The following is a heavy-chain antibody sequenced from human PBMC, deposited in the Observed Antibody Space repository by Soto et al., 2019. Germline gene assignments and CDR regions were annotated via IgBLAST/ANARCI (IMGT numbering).Heavy chain of an antibody. Sequence: EVQLVESGGGLVKPGGSLRLSCAASGFTFSSYNMNWVRQAPGKGLECVSSISSSSRYIYYADSVKGRFTISRDNAKTSLYLQMNSLRAEDKAVYYCARSAGDYYGMDVWGQGTTVTVSS. D-gene: IGHD3-10*01. J-gene: IGHJ6*02. V-gene: IGHV3-21*01. CDR2: ISSSSRYI. CDR3: ARSAGDYYGMDV. CDR1: GFTFSSYN.